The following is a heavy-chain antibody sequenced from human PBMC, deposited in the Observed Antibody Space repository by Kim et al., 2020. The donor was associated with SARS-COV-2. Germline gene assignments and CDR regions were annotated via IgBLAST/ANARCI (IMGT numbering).Heavy chain of an antibody. Sequence: KGRFTISRDNSTNTLYRQMNSLRAEDTAVYYCARDGRCSGGSCYRNWFDPWGQGTLVTVSS. V-gene: IGHV3-30*07. D-gene: IGHD2-15*01. CDR3: ARDGRCSGGSCYRNWFDP. J-gene: IGHJ5*02.